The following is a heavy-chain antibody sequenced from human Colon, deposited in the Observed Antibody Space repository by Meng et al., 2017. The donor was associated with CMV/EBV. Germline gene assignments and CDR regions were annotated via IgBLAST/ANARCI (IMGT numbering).Heavy chain of an antibody. V-gene: IGHV3-21*01. Sequence: GESLKISCVVSGFTFSNYSMSWVRQAPGKGLEWVSSISSSRNSTFYSGSVKGRFTISRDNTKKSLSLQMNNLRAEDTAVYYCARDYHTNGPPPLDFWGQETRVTVSS. J-gene: IGHJ4*02. CDR1: GFTFSNYS. CDR2: ISSSRNST. CDR3: ARDYHTNGPPPLDF. D-gene: IGHD1-1*01.